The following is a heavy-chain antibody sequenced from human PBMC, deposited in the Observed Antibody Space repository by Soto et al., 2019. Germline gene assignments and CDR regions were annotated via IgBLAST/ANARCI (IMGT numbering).Heavy chain of an antibody. CDR3: AKQRCRSSCPPQIDY. V-gene: IGHV3-30*18. CDR1: GFTFSSYG. J-gene: IGHJ4*02. Sequence: GGSLRLSCAASGFTFSSYGMHWVRQAPGKGLEWVAVISYDGSNKYYADSVKGRFTISRDNSKNTLYLQMNSLRAEDTAVYYCAKQRCRSSCPPQIDYWGQGTLVTVSS. D-gene: IGHD6-13*01. CDR2: ISYDGSNK.